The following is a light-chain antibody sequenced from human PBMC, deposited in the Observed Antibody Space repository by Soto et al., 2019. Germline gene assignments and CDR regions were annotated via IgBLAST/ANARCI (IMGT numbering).Light chain of an antibody. Sequence: QSALTQPASVSGSPGQSITISCTGTSSDVGGFNYVSWYQQHPGKAPKLMIYEVSNRPSGVSNRFSGSKSGNTASLTISGLQAEDEDNYYCSSYTSISIYVFGTGTKLTVL. J-gene: IGLJ1*01. CDR3: SSYTSISIYV. V-gene: IGLV2-14*01. CDR2: EVS. CDR1: SSDVGGFNY.